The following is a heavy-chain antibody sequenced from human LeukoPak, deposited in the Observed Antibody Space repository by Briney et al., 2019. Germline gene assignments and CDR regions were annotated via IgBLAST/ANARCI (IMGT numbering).Heavy chain of an antibody. CDR3: ARTGRQLVRLCWFDP. CDR1: GGSFSGYY. Sequence: SETLSLTCAVYGGSFSGYYWIWIRQPPGKGLEWIGEINHSGSTNYNPSLKSRVTISVDTSKNQFSLKLSSVTAADTAVYYCARTGRQLVRLCWFDPWGQGTLVTVSS. D-gene: IGHD6-6*01. J-gene: IGHJ5*02. CDR2: INHSGST. V-gene: IGHV4-34*01.